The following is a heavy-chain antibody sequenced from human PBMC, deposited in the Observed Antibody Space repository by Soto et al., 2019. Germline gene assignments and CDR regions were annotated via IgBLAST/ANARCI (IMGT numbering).Heavy chain of an antibody. D-gene: IGHD3-10*01. CDR1: GFTFSSYS. CDR2: ISSSSSYI. CDR3: GRDVIIYSPYFEY. J-gene: IGHJ4*02. Sequence: PGGSLTLSCAASGFTFSSYSMNWVRQAPGKGLEWVSSISSSSSYIYYADSVKGRFTISRDNAKNSLYLQMNSLREEDRAVYYCGRDVIIYSPYFEYWGQGNMVTVP. V-gene: IGHV3-21*01.